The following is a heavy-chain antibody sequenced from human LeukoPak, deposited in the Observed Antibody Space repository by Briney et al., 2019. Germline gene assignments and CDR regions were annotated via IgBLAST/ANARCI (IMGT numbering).Heavy chain of an antibody. CDR2: INHSGST. CDR1: GGSFSGYC. J-gene: IGHJ3*02. V-gene: IGHV4-34*01. Sequence: PSETLSLTCAVYGGSFSGYCWSWIRQPPGKGLEWIGEINHSGSTNYNPSLKSRVTISVDTSKNQFSLKLSSVTAADTAVYYCAREGPWKDRRGYYWDDAFDIWGQGTMVTVSS. CDR3: AREGPWKDRRGYYWDDAFDI. D-gene: IGHD6-25*01.